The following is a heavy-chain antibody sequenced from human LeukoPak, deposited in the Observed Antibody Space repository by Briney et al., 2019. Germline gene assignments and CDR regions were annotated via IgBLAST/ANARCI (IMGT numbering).Heavy chain of an antibody. CDR3: AKGKQYLEWLPHS. V-gene: IGHV3-23*01. D-gene: IGHD3-3*01. CDR1: GFSFNNYA. CDR2: VSPAYGRT. J-gene: IGHJ4*02. Sequence: PGGSLRLSCSASGFSFNNYAMSWIRQAPGRGLTWVSLVSPAYGRTYYADSVKGRFSISRDNSNNMLSLYMSSLRADDTAVYYCAKGKQYLEWLPHSWGQGTLVTVSS.